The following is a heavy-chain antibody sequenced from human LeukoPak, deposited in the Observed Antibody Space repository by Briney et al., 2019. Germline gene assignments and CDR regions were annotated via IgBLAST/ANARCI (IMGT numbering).Heavy chain of an antibody. J-gene: IGHJ4*02. CDR2: IYHSGST. Sequence: PSGTLSLTCAVSGGSISSTNWWSWVRQPPGKGLEWIGEIYHSGSTNYNSSLKSRVTISLDKSKNQFSLKVNSVTAADTAVYYCARDHGEEGDYSFDYWGQGTLVTVSS. CDR3: ARDHGEEGDYSFDY. V-gene: IGHV4-4*02. D-gene: IGHD3-10*01. CDR1: GGSISSTNW.